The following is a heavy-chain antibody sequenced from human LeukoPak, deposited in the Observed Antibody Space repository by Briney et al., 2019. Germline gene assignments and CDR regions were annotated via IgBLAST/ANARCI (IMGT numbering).Heavy chain of an antibody. Sequence: SETLSLTCTVSGGSIRSYYWSWIRHPPGKGLEWIGYIYYSGSTNYNPSLKSRVTISVDTSKNQFSLKLSSVTAADTAVYYCARVYYSSSYDYWYFDLWGRGTLVTVSS. CDR1: GGSIRSYY. D-gene: IGHD6-13*01. J-gene: IGHJ2*01. CDR2: IYYSGST. CDR3: ARVYYSSSYDYWYFDL. V-gene: IGHV4-59*01.